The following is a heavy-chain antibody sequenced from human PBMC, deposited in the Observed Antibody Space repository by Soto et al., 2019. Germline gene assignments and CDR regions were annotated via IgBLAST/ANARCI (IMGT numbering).Heavy chain of an antibody. CDR1: GGTFSSYA. CDR2: IIPIFGTA. V-gene: IGHV1-69*13. CDR3: ARDIPPYNWFDP. J-gene: IGHJ5*02. Sequence: ASVKVSCKGSGGTFSSYAISWVRQAPGQGLEWMGGIIPIFGTANYAQKFQGRVTITADESTSTAYMELSSLRSEDTAVYYCARDIPPYNWFDPWGQGTLVTVSS.